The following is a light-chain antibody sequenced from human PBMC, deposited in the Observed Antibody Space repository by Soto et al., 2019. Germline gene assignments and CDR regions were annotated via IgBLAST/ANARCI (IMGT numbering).Light chain of an antibody. V-gene: IGKV1-12*01. CDR3: QQSYTTPRT. Sequence: DIQMTQSPSSVSASVGDRVTITCRASQGISSWLAWYQQVPGKAPKLLIYAAATLQSGVSSRFSGSYSGTDFTLTISNLQPEDFATYYCQQSYTTPRTFGQGTKLEIK. CDR1: QGISSW. J-gene: IGKJ2*01. CDR2: AAA.